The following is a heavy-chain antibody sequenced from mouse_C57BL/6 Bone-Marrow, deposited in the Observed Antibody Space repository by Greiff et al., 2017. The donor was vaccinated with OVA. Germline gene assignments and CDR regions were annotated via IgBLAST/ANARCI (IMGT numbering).Heavy chain of an antibody. D-gene: IGHD2-3*01. CDR2: IWRGGST. J-gene: IGHJ4*01. V-gene: IGHV2-5*01. CDR1: GFSLTSYG. Sequence: VQLVESGPGLVQPSQSLSITCTVSGFSLTSYGVHWVRQSPGKGLEWLGVIWRGGSTDYNAAFMSRLSITKDNSKSQVFFKMNSLQADDTAIYYCAKDGYYFYYAMDYWGQGTSVTVSS. CDR3: AKDGYYFYYAMDY.